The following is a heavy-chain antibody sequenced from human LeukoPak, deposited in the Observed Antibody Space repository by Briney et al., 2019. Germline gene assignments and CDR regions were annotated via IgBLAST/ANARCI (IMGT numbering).Heavy chain of an antibody. V-gene: IGHV3-7*02. CDR1: RFTFSGYW. J-gene: IGHJ4*02. Sequence: GGSLRLSCAASRFTFSGYWMDWVRQTPGKGLEWVANIKPDGSEIYYVDSVKGRFTISRDNAKNSLYLQMNSLRAEDTAVYYCTRSLDYWGQGTLVTVSS. D-gene: IGHD2-15*01. CDR2: IKPDGSEI. CDR3: TRSLDY.